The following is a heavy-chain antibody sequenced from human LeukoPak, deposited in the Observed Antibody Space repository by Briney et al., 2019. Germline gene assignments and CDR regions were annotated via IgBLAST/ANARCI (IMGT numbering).Heavy chain of an antibody. J-gene: IGHJ6*03. Sequence: SETLSLTCTVSGGSISSSSYYWGWIRQPPGKGLEWIGSIYYSGSTYYNPSLKSRVTISVDTSKNQFSLKLSSVTAADTAVYYCARFTYCSSTSCYGRGNDYYYYYYMDVWGKGTTVTVSS. CDR3: ARFTYCSSTSCYGRGNDYYYYYYMDV. V-gene: IGHV4-39*07. D-gene: IGHD2-2*01. CDR2: IYYSGST. CDR1: GGSISSSSYY.